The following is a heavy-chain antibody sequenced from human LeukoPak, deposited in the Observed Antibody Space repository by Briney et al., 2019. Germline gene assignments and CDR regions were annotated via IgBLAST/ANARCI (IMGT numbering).Heavy chain of an antibody. CDR3: ARAEPEPQWELQY. D-gene: IGHD1-26*01. CDR1: GFTFSSYG. J-gene: IGHJ4*02. CDR2: IWYDGSNK. Sequence: PGGSLRLSCAASGFTFSSYGMHWVRQAPGKGLEWVAVIWYDGSNKYYADSVKGRFTISRDNSKNTLYLQMNSLRAEDTAVYYCARAEPEPQWELQYWGQGTLVTVSS. V-gene: IGHV3-33*08.